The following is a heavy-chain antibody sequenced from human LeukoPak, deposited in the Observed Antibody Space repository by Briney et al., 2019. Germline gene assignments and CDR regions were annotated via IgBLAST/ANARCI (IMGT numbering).Heavy chain of an antibody. J-gene: IGHJ4*02. V-gene: IGHV3-23*01. CDR2: ISGSGGST. CDR1: GFTFSSYA. Sequence: PGGSLRLSCAASGFTFSSYAMSRVRQAPGKGLEWVSAISGSGGSTYYADSVKGRFTISRDNSKNTLYLQMKSLRAEDTAVYYCAKDTLLYDSSGYYTFDYWGQGTLVTVSS. CDR3: AKDTLLYDSSGYYTFDY. D-gene: IGHD3-22*01.